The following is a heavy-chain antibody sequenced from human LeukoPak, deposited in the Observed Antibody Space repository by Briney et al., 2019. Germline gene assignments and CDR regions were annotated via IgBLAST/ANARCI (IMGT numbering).Heavy chain of an antibody. CDR3: ARATFDYDILTGYYWFDP. Sequence: PSETLSLTCTVSGGSISSYYWSWIRQHPGKGLEWIGYIYYSGSTYGNPSLKSRVTISGDTSKNQFSLKLSSVTAADTAVYYCARATFDYDILTGYYWFDPWGQGTLVTVSS. D-gene: IGHD3-9*01. V-gene: IGHV4-59*06. CDR1: GGSISSYY. J-gene: IGHJ5*02. CDR2: IYYSGST.